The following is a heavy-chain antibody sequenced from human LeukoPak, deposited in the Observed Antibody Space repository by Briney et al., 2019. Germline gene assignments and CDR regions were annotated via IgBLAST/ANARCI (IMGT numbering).Heavy chain of an antibody. CDR2: ISGSGGST. J-gene: IGHJ4*02. CDR3: AKRMVRGVIIRGYFDY. D-gene: IGHD3-10*01. V-gene: IGHV3-23*01. CDR1: GFTFSSYA. Sequence: GGSLRLSCAASGFTFSSYAMSWVRQAPGKGLEWVSAISGSGGSTCYADSVKGRFTISRDNSKNTLYLQMNSLRAEDTAVYYCAKRMVRGVIIRGYFDYWGQGTLVTVSS.